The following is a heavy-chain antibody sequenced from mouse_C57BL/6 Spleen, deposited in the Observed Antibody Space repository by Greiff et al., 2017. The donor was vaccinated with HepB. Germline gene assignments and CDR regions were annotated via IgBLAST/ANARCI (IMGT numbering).Heavy chain of an antibody. V-gene: IGHV5-17*01. J-gene: IGHJ4*01. Sequence: EVKVVESGGGLVKPGGSLKLSCAASGFTFSDYGMHWVRQAPEKGLEWVAYISSGSSTIYYADTVKGRFTISRDNAKNTLFLQMTSLRSEDTAMYYCARKILRAAMDYWGQGTSVTVSS. D-gene: IGHD1-1*01. CDR2: ISSGSSTI. CDR3: ARKILRAAMDY. CDR1: GFTFSDYG.